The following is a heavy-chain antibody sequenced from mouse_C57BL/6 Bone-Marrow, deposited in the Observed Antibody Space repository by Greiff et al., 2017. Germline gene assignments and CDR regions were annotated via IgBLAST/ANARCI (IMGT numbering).Heavy chain of an antibody. D-gene: IGHD1-1*01. CDR3: ARSPYYYGSSHWYFDV. CDR1: GYSITSDY. V-gene: IGHV3-8*01. CDR2: ISYSGST. J-gene: IGHJ1*03. Sequence: EVQLQESGPGLAKPSQTLSLTCSVTGYSITSDYWNWIRKFPGNKLEYMGYISYSGSTYYNPSHKSRISITRDTSKNKYYLQLNSVTTEDTATYYGARSPYYYGSSHWYFDVWGTGTTVTVSS.